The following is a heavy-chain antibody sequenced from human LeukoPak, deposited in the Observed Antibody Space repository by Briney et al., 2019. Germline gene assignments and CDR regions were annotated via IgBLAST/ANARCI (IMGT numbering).Heavy chain of an antibody. V-gene: IGHV1-8*02. Sequence: GASVKVSCKASGYTFTSYDINWVRQATGQGLEWMGWMNPNSGNTGYAQKFQGRVTMTRNTSISTAYMELSSLRSEDTAVYYCARVYYDSSGYLGTRRFDPWGQGTLVTVSS. J-gene: IGHJ5*02. D-gene: IGHD3-22*01. CDR2: MNPNSGNT. CDR3: ARVYYDSSGYLGTRRFDP. CDR1: GYTFTSYD.